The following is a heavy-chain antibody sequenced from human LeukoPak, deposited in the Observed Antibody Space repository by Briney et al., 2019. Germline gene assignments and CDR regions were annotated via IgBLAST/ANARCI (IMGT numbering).Heavy chain of an antibody. D-gene: IGHD5-18*01. CDR1: GFTFSSYG. V-gene: IGHV3-33*01. Sequence: GGSLRLSCAASGFTFSSYGMHWVRQAPGKGLEWVAVIWYDGSNKYYADSVKGRFTISRDNSKNTLCLQMNSLRAEDTAVYYCARDVAAMVGYYYYMDVWGKGTTVTVSS. CDR3: ARDVAAMVGYYYYMDV. CDR2: IWYDGSNK. J-gene: IGHJ6*03.